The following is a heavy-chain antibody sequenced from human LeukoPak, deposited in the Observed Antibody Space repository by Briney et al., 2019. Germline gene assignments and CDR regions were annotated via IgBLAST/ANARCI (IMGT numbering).Heavy chain of an antibody. D-gene: IGHD5-18*01. CDR2: ISAYNGNT. Sequence: ASVKVSCKASGYTFTSYGISWVRQAPGQGLEWMGWISAYNGNTNYAQKLQGRVTMTTDTSTSTAYMELRSLRSDDTAVYYCARDRDSGRYSYGYGYYYGMDVWGQGTTVTVSS. J-gene: IGHJ6*02. V-gene: IGHV1-18*01. CDR1: GYTFTSYG. CDR3: ARDRDSGRYSYGYGYYYGMDV.